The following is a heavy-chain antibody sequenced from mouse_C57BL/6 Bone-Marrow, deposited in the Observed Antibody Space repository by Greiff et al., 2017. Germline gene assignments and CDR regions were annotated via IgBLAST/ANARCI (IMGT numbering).Heavy chain of an antibody. CDR2: IYPRSGNT. V-gene: IGHV1-81*01. CDR1: GYTFTSYG. CDR3: ARSGMTEGAWFAY. J-gene: IGHJ3*01. D-gene: IGHD3-2*01. Sequence: VQLQQSGAELARPGASVKLSCKASGYTFTSYGISWVKQRTGQGLEWIGEIYPRSGNTYYNEKFKGKATLTADKSSSTAYMELRSLTSEDSAVYFCARSGMTEGAWFAYWGQGTLVTVSA.